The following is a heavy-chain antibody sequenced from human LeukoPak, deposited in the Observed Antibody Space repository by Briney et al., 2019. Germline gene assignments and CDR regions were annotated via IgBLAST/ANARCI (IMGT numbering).Heavy chain of an antibody. D-gene: IGHD2/OR15-2a*01. J-gene: IGHJ4*02. V-gene: IGHV4-30-2*01. CDR3: ARGERGRFYDY. Sequence: SETLSLTCAVSGGSISSDGYSWSWIRQPPGKGLEWIGYIYHSGSTYYNPSLKSRVTILVDGSKNQFSLKLSSVTAADTAVYYCARGERGRFYDYWGQGTLVTVSS. CDR2: IYHSGST. CDR1: GGSISSDGYS.